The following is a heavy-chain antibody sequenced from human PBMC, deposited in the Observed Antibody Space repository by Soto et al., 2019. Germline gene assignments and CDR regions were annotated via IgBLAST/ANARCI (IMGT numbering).Heavy chain of an antibody. D-gene: IGHD4-17*01. CDR2: MNPKSGNT. CDR1: GYTFTSYA. J-gene: IGHJ4*02. V-gene: IGHV1-8*02. CDR3: VRVYGEIDY. Sequence: GASVKVSCKASGYTFTSYAIHLVRQATGQGLEWMGWMNPKSGNTGYAQQFQGRIIMTRSTSISTAYMELSSLRSEDTALYYCVRVYGEIDYWGQGTLVTVSS.